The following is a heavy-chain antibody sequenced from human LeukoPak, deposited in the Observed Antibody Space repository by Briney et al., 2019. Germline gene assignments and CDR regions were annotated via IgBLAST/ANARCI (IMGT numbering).Heavy chain of an antibody. D-gene: IGHD2-2*01. V-gene: IGHV4-34*01. J-gene: IGHJ6*03. CDR1: GGSFSGYY. Sequence: SETLSLTCAVYGGSFSGYYWSWIRQPPGKGLEWIGEINHSGSTNYNPSLKSRVTISVDTSKNQFSLKLSSVTAADTAVYYCAIRRVRTYYYYYMDVWGKGTTVTISS. CDR3: AIRRVRTYYYYYMDV. CDR2: INHSGST.